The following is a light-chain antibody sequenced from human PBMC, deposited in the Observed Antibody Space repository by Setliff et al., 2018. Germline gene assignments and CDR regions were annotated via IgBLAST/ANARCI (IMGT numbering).Light chain of an antibody. CDR2: EVT. CDR3: SSYAASYNPYV. J-gene: IGLJ1*01. V-gene: IGLV2-8*01. Sequence: SALTQPPSASGSPGQSLTISCTGTSRDIGAYKFVSWYQQYPGKAPRLIIYEVTKRPSGVPERFSGSKSGNTASLTVSGLQAEDEADYYCSSYAASYNPYVFGSGTKVTVL. CDR1: SRDIGAYKF.